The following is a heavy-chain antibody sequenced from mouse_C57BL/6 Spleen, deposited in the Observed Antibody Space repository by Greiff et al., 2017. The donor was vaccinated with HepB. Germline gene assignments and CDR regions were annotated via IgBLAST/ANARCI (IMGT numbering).Heavy chain of an antibody. Sequence: EVMLVESGGGLVKPGGSLKLSCAASGFTFSSYAMSWVRQTPEKRLEWVATISDGGSYTYYPDNVKGRFTISRDNAKNNLYLQMSHLKSEDTAMYYCATTGRGWFAYWGQGTLVTVSA. D-gene: IGHD4-1*01. CDR2: ISDGGSYT. CDR1: GFTFSSYA. V-gene: IGHV5-4*03. CDR3: ATTGRGWFAY. J-gene: IGHJ3*01.